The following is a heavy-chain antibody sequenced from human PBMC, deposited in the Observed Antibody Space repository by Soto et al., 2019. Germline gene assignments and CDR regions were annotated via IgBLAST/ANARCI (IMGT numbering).Heavy chain of an antibody. Sequence: GGSLRLSCAASGFTFSSYGMHWVRQAPGKGLEWVAVIWYDGSNKYTADSVKGRFTISGDNYKNTLYLQMNSLRAEDTAVYYCARAPGIAAADTIVLDYWGQGTLVTVSS. J-gene: IGHJ4*02. V-gene: IGHV3-33*01. CDR1: GFTFSSYG. D-gene: IGHD6-13*01. CDR3: ARAPGIAAADTIVLDY. CDR2: IWYDGSNK.